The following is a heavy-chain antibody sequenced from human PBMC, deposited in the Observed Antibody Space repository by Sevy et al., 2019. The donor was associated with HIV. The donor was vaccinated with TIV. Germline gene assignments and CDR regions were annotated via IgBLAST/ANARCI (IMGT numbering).Heavy chain of an antibody. CDR2: ISGSGATT. V-gene: IGHV3-23*01. CDR3: ATLRSRVLKPPYYFDY. J-gene: IGHJ4*02. CDR1: GFTFSSYA. Sequence: GGSLRLSCGVSGFTFSSYAMTWVRQPPGKGLEWVSIISGSGATTSYADSVKGRFTISRDNSKNALYLQMNSLRAEDTAVYYCATLRSRVLKPPYYFDYWGQGTLVTVSS. D-gene: IGHD3-10*01.